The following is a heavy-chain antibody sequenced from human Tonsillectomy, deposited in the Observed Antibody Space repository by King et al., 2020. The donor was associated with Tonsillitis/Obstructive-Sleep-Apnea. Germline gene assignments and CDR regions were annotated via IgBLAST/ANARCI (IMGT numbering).Heavy chain of an antibody. CDR2: INHSGST. V-gene: IGHV4-34*01. J-gene: IGHJ6*03. CDR1: GWSFSGYY. Sequence: VQLQQWGAGLLKPSETLSLTCAVYGWSFSGYYWSWIRQPPGKGLEWIGEINHSGSTNYNPSLKTRVTISVDTAKNHFSLQLISVTAADTAVYYCARGHTYYDFWSGYSQDYYYYMDVWGKGTPVTVSS. CDR3: ARGHTYYDFWSGYSQDYYYYMDV. D-gene: IGHD3-3*01.